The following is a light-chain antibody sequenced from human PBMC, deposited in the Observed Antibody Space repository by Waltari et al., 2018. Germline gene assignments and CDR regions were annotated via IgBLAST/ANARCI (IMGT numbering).Light chain of an antibody. V-gene: IGLV4-69*01. CDR1: SWHSNYA. CDR3: QTWGPGIRV. J-gene: IGLJ2*01. Sequence: QLVLTQSPSASASLGASVKLTCTLSSWHSNYAIAWHQQQPEKGPRYLMRINRDGSHAKGDGIPDRFSGSKSGAERYLTIASLQAEDEADYYCQTWGPGIRVFGGGTHLTVL. CDR2: INRDGSH.